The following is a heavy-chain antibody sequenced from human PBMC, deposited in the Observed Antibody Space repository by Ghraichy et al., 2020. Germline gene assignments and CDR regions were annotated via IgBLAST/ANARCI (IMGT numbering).Heavy chain of an antibody. J-gene: IGHJ1*01. Sequence: GGSLRLSCAASGFTFNNYGMHWVRQAPGKGLEWVAFIRYDGKDKYSADSVKGRFTISRDNSKNTLYLQMNSLGTEDTAMYYCAQDGFYESSGYHVHNYPKYFQDWGQGTLVIVSS. V-gene: IGHV3-30*02. CDR3: AQDGFYESSGYHVHNYPKYFQD. CDR2: IRYDGKDK. CDR1: GFTFNNYG. D-gene: IGHD3-22*01.